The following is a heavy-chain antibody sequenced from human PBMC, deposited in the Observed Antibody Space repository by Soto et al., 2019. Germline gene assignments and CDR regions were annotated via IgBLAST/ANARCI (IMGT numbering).Heavy chain of an antibody. J-gene: IGHJ6*02. CDR3: ARARGVGLSGYYMSYYYYGMDV. CDR1: GGTFSSYA. V-gene: IGHV1-69*13. D-gene: IGHD3-9*01. CDR2: IIPIFGTA. Sequence: SVKVSCKASGGTFSSYAISWVRQAPGQGLEWMGGIIPIFGTANYAQKFQGRVTITADESTSTAYMELSSLRSEDTAVYYCARARGVGLSGYYMSYYYYGMDVWGQGTTVTVSS.